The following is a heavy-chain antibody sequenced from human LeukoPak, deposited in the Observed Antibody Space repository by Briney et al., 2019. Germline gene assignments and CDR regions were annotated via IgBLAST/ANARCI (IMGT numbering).Heavy chain of an antibody. CDR3: AKDDTYYYDSSGRDVYYFDY. J-gene: IGHJ4*02. V-gene: IGHV3-23*01. D-gene: IGHD3-22*01. CDR1: GFTFSSYA. Sequence: GGSLRLSCAASGFTFSSYAMSWVRQAPGKGLEWGSAISGSGGSTYYADSVKGRFTISRDNSKNTLYLQMNSLRAEDTAVYYCAKDDTYYYDSSGRDVYYFDYWGQGTLVTVSS. CDR2: ISGSGGST.